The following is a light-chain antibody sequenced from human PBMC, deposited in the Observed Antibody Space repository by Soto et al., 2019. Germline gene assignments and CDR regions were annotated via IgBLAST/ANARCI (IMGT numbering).Light chain of an antibody. CDR2: AAS. Sequence: DIQMTQSPSSVSASVRDRVTITSRASQGISSWLARYQQKPGKAPNLLIYAASSLQSGVPSRFNGSGSVTVFTLTICSLLPEDFATYYGQQADSFPLTFGGGTKVDIK. CDR3: QQADSFPLT. V-gene: IGKV1-12*01. CDR1: QGISSW. J-gene: IGKJ4*01.